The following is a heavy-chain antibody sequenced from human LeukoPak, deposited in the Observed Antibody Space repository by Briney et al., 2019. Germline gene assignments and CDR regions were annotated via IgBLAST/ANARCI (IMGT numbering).Heavy chain of an antibody. CDR2: IYHSGST. J-gene: IGHJ3*02. V-gene: IGHV4-4*02. CDR3: ARKPTTSDAFDM. CDR1: GGSISSSNW. Sequence: SGTLSLTCAVSGGSISSSNWWSWVRQPPGKGLEWIGEIYHSGSTNYNPSLKSRATISVDKSKGQFSLKLSSVTAADTAIYYCARKPTTSDAFDMWGQGTMVTVSS. D-gene: IGHD1-26*01.